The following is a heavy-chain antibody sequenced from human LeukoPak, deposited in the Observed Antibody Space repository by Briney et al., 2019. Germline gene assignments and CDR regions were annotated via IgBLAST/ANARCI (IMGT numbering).Heavy chain of an antibody. D-gene: IGHD6-25*01. V-gene: IGHV1-2*02. CDR2: INLDRGGT. Sequence: ASVKVSCKAPGNTFAGHNIHWMRQAPGQGLELMGWINLDRGGTDYARQFQGRVTMTSDTSIRAAYMELSSLVSEDSAVYFCAISIQAAAIPAFDYWGQGTLVTVSS. J-gene: IGHJ4*02. CDR1: GNTFAGHN. CDR3: AISIQAAAIPAFDY.